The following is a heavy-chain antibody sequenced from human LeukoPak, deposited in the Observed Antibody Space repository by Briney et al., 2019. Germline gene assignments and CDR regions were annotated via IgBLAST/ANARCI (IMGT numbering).Heavy chain of an antibody. D-gene: IGHD2-21*02. Sequence: GGSLRLSCAASGFTFSSYGMHWVRQAPGKGLEWVAVISYDGSNKYYADSVKGRFTISRDNSKNTLYLQMNSLRAEDTAVYYCARDGLRRPPTPYCGGDCPIDYWGQGTLVTVSS. CDR3: ARDGLRRPPTPYCGGDCPIDY. CDR2: ISYDGSNK. V-gene: IGHV3-30*03. CDR1: GFTFSSYG. J-gene: IGHJ4*02.